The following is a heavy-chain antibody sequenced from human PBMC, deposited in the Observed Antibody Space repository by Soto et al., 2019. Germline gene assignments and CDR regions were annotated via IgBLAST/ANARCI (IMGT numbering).Heavy chain of an antibody. J-gene: IGHJ4*02. D-gene: IGHD4-17*01. CDR3: ARDDYGEGYFDY. CDR1: GFTFSSYW. Sequence: EVQLVESGGGLVQPGGSLRLSCAASGFTFSSYWMHWVRQSPGKGLVWVSRINSDGSSTSYADSVKGRFTISRDNAKNTLYLQMNSLRAEDKAVYYCARDDYGEGYFDYWGQGTLVTVSS. CDR2: INSDGSST. V-gene: IGHV3-74*01.